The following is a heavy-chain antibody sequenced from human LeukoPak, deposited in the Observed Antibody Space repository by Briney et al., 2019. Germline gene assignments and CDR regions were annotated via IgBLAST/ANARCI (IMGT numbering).Heavy chain of an antibody. CDR2: IFTYNGDT. CDR1: GYTFISYG. J-gene: IGHJ4*02. CDR3: ARGGRGHIVVVSGNYFDY. D-gene: IGHD2-21*01. Sequence: GASVKASCKASGYTFISYGISWVRQAPGQGLEWVGWIFTYNGDTKYEKKFQGRVTMTTDTSTSTAYMELRSLRSDDTAVYYCARGGRGHIVVVSGNYFDYWGQGTLVTVSS. V-gene: IGHV1-18*01.